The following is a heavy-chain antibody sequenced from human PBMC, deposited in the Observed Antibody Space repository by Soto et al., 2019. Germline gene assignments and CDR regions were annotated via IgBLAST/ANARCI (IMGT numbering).Heavy chain of an antibody. CDR3: ARGGAPGSSSSWTNWFDP. J-gene: IGHJ5*02. D-gene: IGHD6-13*01. CDR1: GYTFTGYY. V-gene: IGHV1-2*04. Sequence: GASVKVSCKASGYTFTGYYMHWVRQAPGQGLEWMGWINPNSGGTNYAQKFQGWVTMTRDTSISTAYMELSRLRSDDTAVYYCARGGAPGSSSSWTNWFDPWGQGTLVTVSS. CDR2: INPNSGGT.